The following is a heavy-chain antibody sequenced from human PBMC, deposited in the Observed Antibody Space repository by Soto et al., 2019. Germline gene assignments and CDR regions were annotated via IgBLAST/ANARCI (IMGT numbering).Heavy chain of an antibody. J-gene: IGHJ4*02. CDR2: IYYSGST. D-gene: IGHD6-13*01. Sequence: SETLSLTCTVSGGSISSYYWSWIRQPPGKGLEWIGYIYYSGSTNYNPSLKSRVTITEDTSKNQFSLKLSSVTAADTAVFYCARASPYSSSWYAFDYWGQGTLVTVSS. CDR1: GGSISSYY. V-gene: IGHV4-59*01. CDR3: ARASPYSSSWYAFDY.